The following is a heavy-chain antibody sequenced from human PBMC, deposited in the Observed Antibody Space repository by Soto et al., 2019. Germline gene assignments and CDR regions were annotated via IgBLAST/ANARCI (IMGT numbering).Heavy chain of an antibody. CDR3: ARYRVGLPNWFDP. CDR1: GGSISSGGYY. V-gene: IGHV4-31*03. J-gene: IGHJ5*02. Sequence: TSETLSLTCTVSGGSISSGGYYWSWIRQHPGKGLEWIGYIYYSGSTYYNPSLKSRVTISVDTSKNQFSLKLSSVTAADTAVYYCARYRVGLPNWFDPWGQGTLVTVSS. CDR2: IYYSGST. D-gene: IGHD1-26*01.